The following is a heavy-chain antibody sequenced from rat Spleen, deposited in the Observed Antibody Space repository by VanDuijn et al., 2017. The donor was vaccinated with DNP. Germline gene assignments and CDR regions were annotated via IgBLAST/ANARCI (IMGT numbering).Heavy chain of an antibody. CDR2: ITPSGGNT. Sequence: EVQLVESGGDLVQPGRSLKLSCEAYGFTFNNHWMTWIRQVPGKGLEWVASITPSGGNTYFPDSVKGRFTISRNNAENTLYLQMNSLRSEDTATYYCARGIITALPYWSFDFWGPGTMVTVSS. D-gene: IGHD1-6*01. V-gene: IGHV5-31*01. CDR3: ARGIITALPYWSFDF. CDR1: GFTFNNHW. J-gene: IGHJ1*01.